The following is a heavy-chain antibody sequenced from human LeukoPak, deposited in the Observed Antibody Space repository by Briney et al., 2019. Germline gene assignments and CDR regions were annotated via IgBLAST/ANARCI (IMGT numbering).Heavy chain of an antibody. J-gene: IGHJ1*01. Sequence: GGSLRLSCAASGFTFNSYTMYWVRQAPGKGLEWLSSISSSSSHMFYADSVKGRFSISRDNAKNSLYLQMNSVRAEDTAVYYCVRDSGSSYGYYFLHWGQGTLVTVSS. CDR1: GFTFNSYT. CDR2: ISSSSSHM. D-gene: IGHD1-26*01. V-gene: IGHV3-21*01. CDR3: VRDSGSSYGYYFLH.